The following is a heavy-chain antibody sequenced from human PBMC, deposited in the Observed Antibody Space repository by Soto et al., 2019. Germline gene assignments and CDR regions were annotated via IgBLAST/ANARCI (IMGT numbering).Heavy chain of an antibody. J-gene: IGHJ6*02. CDR2: INDRXST. Sequence: SETLSLTCAVYGGSFSGYYWGWIRHPQGNGLEWIGEINDRXSTNCKPPIKSRVTISIDTSKKQFSLKLSSVTAADTAVYYCARGWAWRQRSLKFYCMYVGGQGSTVTVSS. CDR3: ARGWAWRQRSLKFYCMYV. CDR1: GGSFSGYY. V-gene: IGHV4-34*01. D-gene: IGHD5-18*01.